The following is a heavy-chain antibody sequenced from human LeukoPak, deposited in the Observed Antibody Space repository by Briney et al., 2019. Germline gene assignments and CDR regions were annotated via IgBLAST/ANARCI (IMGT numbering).Heavy chain of an antibody. V-gene: IGHV4-34*01. D-gene: IGHD3-16*01. CDR1: GGSFSGYY. CDR2: INHSGST. CDR3: ARETSQKGAHYMDV. J-gene: IGHJ6*03. Sequence: SETLSLTCSVYGGSFSGYYWSWLRQPPGKGLEWIGEINHSGSTNYKSSLKSRVTISVDTSKNQFSLKLSSVTAADTAVYYCARETSQKGAHYMDVWGKGTTVTISS.